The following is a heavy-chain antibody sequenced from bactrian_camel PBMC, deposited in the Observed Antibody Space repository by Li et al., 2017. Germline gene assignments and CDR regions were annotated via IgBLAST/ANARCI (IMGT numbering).Heavy chain of an antibody. CDR3: AAFDRAALTGQACVGLPTYATY. Sequence: VQLVESGGGSVQAGGSLRLSCVASDEVARRLCMGWFRQAPGKERKGVARIDNLGSSTITDSVKGRFTISKDNAKNTLYLQMNSLKPEDTATYYCAAFDRAALTGQACVGLPTYATYWGQGAQVTVS. V-gene: IGHV3S55*01. CDR2: IDNLGS. D-gene: IGHD1*01. J-gene: IGHJ4*01. CDR1: DEVARRLC.